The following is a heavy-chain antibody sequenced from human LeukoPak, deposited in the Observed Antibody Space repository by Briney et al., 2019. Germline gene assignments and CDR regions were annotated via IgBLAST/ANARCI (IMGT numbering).Heavy chain of an antibody. V-gene: IGHV1-24*01. CDR2: FDPEDGET. D-gene: IGHD3-22*01. Sequence: ASVKVSCKVSGDTLTELSMHWVRQAPGKGLEWMGGFDPEDGETIYAQKFQGGITMTEDTSTDTAYMELSSLRSEDTALYYCVTLNYYDSSGYYYWYFDLWGRGTLVTVSS. J-gene: IGHJ2*01. CDR1: GDTLTELS. CDR3: VTLNYYDSSGYYYWYFDL.